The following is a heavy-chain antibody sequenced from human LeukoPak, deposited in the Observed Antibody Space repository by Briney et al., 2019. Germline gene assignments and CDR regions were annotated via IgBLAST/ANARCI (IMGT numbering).Heavy chain of an antibody. CDR2: IIPIFGTA. CDR3: ARDLDSYGYSGWFDP. Sequence: SVKVSCKASGGTFSSYAISWVRQAPGQGLEWMGGIIPIFGTASYAQKFQGRVTITADESTSTAYMKLSSLRSEDTAVYYCARDLDSYGYSGWFDPWGQGTLVTVSS. CDR1: GGTFSSYA. J-gene: IGHJ5*02. V-gene: IGHV1-69*13. D-gene: IGHD5-18*01.